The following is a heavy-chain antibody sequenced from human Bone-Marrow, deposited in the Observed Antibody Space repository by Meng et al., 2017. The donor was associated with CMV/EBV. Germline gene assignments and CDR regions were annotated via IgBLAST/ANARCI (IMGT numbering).Heavy chain of an antibody. J-gene: IGHJ5*02. Sequence: GSLRLSCAVYGGSFSGYYWSWIRQPPGKGLEWIGEINHSGSTNYNPSLKSRVTISVDTSKNQFSLKLSSVTAADTAVYYCAREIAAGANWFDPWGQGTLVTVSS. CDR1: GGSFSGYY. V-gene: IGHV4-34*01. CDR3: AREIAAGANWFDP. D-gene: IGHD6-13*01. CDR2: INHSGST.